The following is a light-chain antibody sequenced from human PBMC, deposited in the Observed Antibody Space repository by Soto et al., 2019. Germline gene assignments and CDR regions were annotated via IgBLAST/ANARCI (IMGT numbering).Light chain of an antibody. V-gene: IGKV3D-20*01. J-gene: IGKJ2*01. CDR1: QSVSNNY. CDR3: QRYGSSPIT. CDR2: DAS. Sequence: EIVLTQSPATLCLSPGERATLSCGASQSVSNNYLAWYQQKPGLAPRLLIYDASSRATGIPDRFSGSGSGTVFTLTISRLEPEDVAVYYCQRYGSSPITFGQGTKLEMK.